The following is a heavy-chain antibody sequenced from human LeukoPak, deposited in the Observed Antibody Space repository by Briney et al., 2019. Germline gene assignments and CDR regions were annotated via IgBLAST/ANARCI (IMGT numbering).Heavy chain of an antibody. CDR1: GGSISSYY. CDR2: IYYSGST. J-gene: IGHJ3*02. Sequence: SVTLSLTCTVSGGSISSYYWSWIRQPPGKGLEWIGYIYYSGSTNYNPSLKSRVTISVDTSKNQFSLKLSSVTAADTAVYYCARASSIPTVLLWFGELSGDAFDIWGQGTMVTVSS. CDR3: ARASSIPTVLLWFGELSGDAFDI. D-gene: IGHD3-10*01. V-gene: IGHV4-59*01.